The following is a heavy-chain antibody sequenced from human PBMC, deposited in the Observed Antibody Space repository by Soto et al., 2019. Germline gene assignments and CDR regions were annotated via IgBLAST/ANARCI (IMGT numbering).Heavy chain of an antibody. J-gene: IGHJ6*02. V-gene: IGHV3-30-3*01. CDR2: MSFDETKK. Sequence: QVRLVESGGGVVQPGRSLRLSCAASGFTFSNYAMHWVRQAPGKGLEWVAVMSFDETKKYHAASVEGRFTISRVNSQNTLALQMNSLRAEDTALYYCARSHAPYYYDTTGFFFGLDVWGQGTTVVVSS. D-gene: IGHD3-22*01. CDR1: GFTFSNYA. CDR3: ARSHAPYYYDTTGFFFGLDV.